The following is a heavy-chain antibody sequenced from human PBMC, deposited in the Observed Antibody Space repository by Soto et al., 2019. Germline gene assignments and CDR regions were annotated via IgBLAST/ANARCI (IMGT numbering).Heavy chain of an antibody. CDR3: ARSSRSPNSGYFDY. J-gene: IGHJ4*02. D-gene: IGHD1-26*01. Sequence: PSETLSLTCTVSGDSINTRRYYWGWIRQPPGKGLEWIATIYSTGTTYYSPSLKSRVTISVDTSKNQFSLKLRSVTAADTAVYYCARSSRSPNSGYFDYWREGVMVTVS. V-gene: IGHV4-39*01. CDR1: GDSINTRRYY. CDR2: IYSTGTT.